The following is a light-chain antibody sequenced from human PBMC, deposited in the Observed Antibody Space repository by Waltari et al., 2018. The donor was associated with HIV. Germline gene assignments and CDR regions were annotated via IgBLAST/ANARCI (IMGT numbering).Light chain of an antibody. J-gene: IGLJ2*01. V-gene: IGLV3-25*03. CDR3: QSSDTTASHEL. CDR1: ALSKQY. Sequence: PSVSVSPGQTARITCSGDALSKQYSYWYQQKAGQAPVLVIFKDTERPSGIPERFSASSSGTTVTLTITSVEAEDEAEYFCQSSDTTASHELFGGGTKLTVL. CDR2: KDT.